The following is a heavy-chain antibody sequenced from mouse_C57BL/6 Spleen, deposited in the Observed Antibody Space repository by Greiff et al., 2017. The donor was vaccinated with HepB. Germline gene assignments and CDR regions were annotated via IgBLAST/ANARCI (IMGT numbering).Heavy chain of an antibody. V-gene: IGHV1-62-2*01. CDR1: GYTFTEYT. Sequence: VQLQQSGAELVKPGASVKLSCKASGYTFTEYTIHWVKQRSGQGLEWIGWFYPGSGSIKYNEKFKDKDTLTADKSSSTVYMELSRLTSEDSAVYFCARHDEYYGSSYDFFDYWGQGTTLTVPS. CDR2: FYPGSGSI. CDR3: ARHDEYYGSSYDFFDY. D-gene: IGHD1-1*01. J-gene: IGHJ2*01.